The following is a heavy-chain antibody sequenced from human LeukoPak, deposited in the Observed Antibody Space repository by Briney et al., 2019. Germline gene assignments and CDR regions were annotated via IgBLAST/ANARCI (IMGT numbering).Heavy chain of an antibody. V-gene: IGHV3-66*01. CDR1: GFTFSSYW. D-gene: IGHD3-9*01. CDR3: ALTAYPGLDV. J-gene: IGHJ3*01. CDR2: IYSGGTT. Sequence: GGSLRLSCVASGFTFSSYWMNWVRQAPGKGLEWVSVIYSGGTTYYADSVKGRFIMSRDNSKNTLYLQMNSLRAEDTAVYYCALTAYPGLDVWGQGTMVTVSS.